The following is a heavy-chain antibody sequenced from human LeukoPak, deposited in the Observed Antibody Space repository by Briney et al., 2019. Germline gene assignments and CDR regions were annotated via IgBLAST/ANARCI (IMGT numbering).Heavy chain of an antibody. Sequence: PSETLSLTCTVSGGSVSSGSYYCSWIRQPPGKGLEWIGYIYYSGSTNYNPSLKSRVTISVDTSKNQFSLKLSSVTAEDTAVYYCARAGSSGYSSYYYGMDVWGQGTTVTVSS. J-gene: IGHJ6*02. V-gene: IGHV4-61*01. CDR2: IYYSGST. CDR3: ARAGSSGYSSYYYGMDV. D-gene: IGHD3-22*01. CDR1: GGSVSSGSYY.